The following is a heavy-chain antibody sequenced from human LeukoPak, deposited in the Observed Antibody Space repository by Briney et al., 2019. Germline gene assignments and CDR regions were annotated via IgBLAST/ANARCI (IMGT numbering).Heavy chain of an antibody. CDR2: ISAYNGNT. D-gene: IGHD3-9*01. CDR1: GYTFTSYG. CDR3: ARHSPEALRYPLRFYGMDV. J-gene: IGHJ6*02. V-gene: IGHV1-18*01. Sequence: ASVKVSCKASGYTFTSYGISWVRQAPGQGLEWMGWISAYNGNTNYAQKLQGRVTMTTDTSTSTAYMELRSLRSDDTAVYYCARHSPEALRYPLRFYGMDVWGQGTTVTVSS.